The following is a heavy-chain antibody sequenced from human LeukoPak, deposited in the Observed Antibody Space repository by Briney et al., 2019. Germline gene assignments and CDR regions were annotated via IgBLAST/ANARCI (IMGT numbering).Heavy chain of an antibody. Sequence: SQTPSLTCTVSGGSISSGSYYWSWIRQPAGKGLEWIGRIYTSGSTNYNPSLKSRVTISVDTSKNQFSLKLSSVTAADTAVYYCARGLRWLVEYYFDYWGQGTLVTVSS. V-gene: IGHV4-61*02. CDR3: ARGLRWLVEYYFDY. D-gene: IGHD6-19*01. CDR2: IYTSGST. J-gene: IGHJ4*02. CDR1: GGSISSGSYY.